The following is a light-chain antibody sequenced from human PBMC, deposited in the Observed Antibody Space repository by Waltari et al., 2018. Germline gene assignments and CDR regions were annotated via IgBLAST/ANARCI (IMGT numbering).Light chain of an antibody. CDR3: CSYATRNTPVA. J-gene: IGLJ2*01. Sequence: QSALTQPASVSGSPGQSIPTSCTGSSSDVGNYDSVSWYQQYQGKAPKVIIYEVNKRPSGVSDRFSGSKSGNTASLTISGLQPEDEADYHCCSYATRNTPVAFGGGTKVTLL. V-gene: IGLV2-23*02. CDR1: SSDVGNYDS. CDR2: EVN.